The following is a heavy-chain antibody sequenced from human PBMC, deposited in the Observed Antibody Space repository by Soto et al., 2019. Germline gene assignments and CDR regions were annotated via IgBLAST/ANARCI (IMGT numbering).Heavy chain of an antibody. CDR1: GFTFSSYE. CDR3: AKLPPHDFWSGYPYFDY. J-gene: IGHJ4*02. D-gene: IGHD3-3*01. Sequence: LRLSCAASGFTFSSYEMKWVRQSPWKWLEWVSYISTSGDTKYYADSVKGRFTVSRDNSKNTLYLQMNSLRAEDTAVYYCAKLPPHDFWSGYPYFDYWGQGTLVTVSS. V-gene: IGHV3-48*03. CDR2: ISTSGDTK.